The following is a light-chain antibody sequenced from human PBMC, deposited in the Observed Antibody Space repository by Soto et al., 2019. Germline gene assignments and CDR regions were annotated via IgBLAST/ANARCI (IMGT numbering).Light chain of an antibody. V-gene: IGLV2-23*01. CDR1: SSDVGSYNL. CDR2: EGS. Sequence: QSALTQPASVSGSPGQSITISCTGTSSDVGSYNLVSWYQQHPGKAPKLMIYEGSKRPSGVSNRFSGSKSGNTASLTISGLQAEDEADYYCCSYAGSSTLGVFGGGPKLTVL. CDR3: CSYAGSSTLGV. J-gene: IGLJ2*01.